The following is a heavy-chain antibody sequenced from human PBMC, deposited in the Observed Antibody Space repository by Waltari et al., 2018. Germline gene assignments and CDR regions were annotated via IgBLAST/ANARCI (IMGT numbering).Heavy chain of an antibody. CDR2: MGGNGEYR. D-gene: IGHD3-16*01. CDR1: GFSFSNHA. J-gene: IGHJ4*02. V-gene: IGHV3-23*01. CDR3: VKYGFGGVLSH. Sequence: EVQLMESGGKVMQAGGSLRVSCEASGFSFSNHAMSWVRQAPGKGLEWISVMGGNGEYRSYADSVKGRFTISRDNSKNTLYLQMNSLRADDTAVYFCVKYGFGGVLSHWGQGTLVTV.